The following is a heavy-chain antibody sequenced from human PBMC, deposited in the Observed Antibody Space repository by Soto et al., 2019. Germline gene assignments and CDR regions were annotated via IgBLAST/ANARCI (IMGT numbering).Heavy chain of an antibody. CDR3: AREGWRSSSSHPLDY. J-gene: IGHJ4*02. V-gene: IGHV6-1*01. D-gene: IGHD6-6*01. Sequence: QSPTLSLTCAISGDSVSSNSAAWNWIRQSPSRGLEWLGRTYYRSKWYNDYAVSVKSRITINPDTSKNQFSLQLNSVTPEDTAVYYCAREGWRSSSSHPLDYWGQGTLVTVSS. CDR1: GDSVSSNSAA. CDR2: TYYRSKWYN.